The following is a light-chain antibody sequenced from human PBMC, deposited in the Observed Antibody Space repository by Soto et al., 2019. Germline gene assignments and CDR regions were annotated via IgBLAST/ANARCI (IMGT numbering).Light chain of an antibody. CDR2: DVA. Sequence: QSALTQPASVSGSPGQSITISCTGTSTDVGRYNYVSWYQQHPDKAPKLMIYDVANRPSGVSNRFSGSKSGITASLTISGLQAEDEADYYCSSYTTSSTYVFGTGTKLTVL. CDR3: SSYTTSSTYV. CDR1: STDVGRYNY. J-gene: IGLJ1*01. V-gene: IGLV2-14*01.